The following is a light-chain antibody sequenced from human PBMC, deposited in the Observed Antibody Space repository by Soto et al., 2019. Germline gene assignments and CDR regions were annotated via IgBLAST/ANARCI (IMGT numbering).Light chain of an antibody. CDR3: QQYGSSPPGT. CDR1: QSVSSSY. V-gene: IGKV3-20*01. CDR2: GAS. Sequence: EIVLTQSPGTLSLSPGERATLSCRASQSVSSSYLAWYQQKPGQAPRLLIYGASSRATGIPDRFSGSGSGIDFTLTISRLEPEDFAVSYCQQYGSSPPGTFGPGTKVDIK. J-gene: IGKJ3*01.